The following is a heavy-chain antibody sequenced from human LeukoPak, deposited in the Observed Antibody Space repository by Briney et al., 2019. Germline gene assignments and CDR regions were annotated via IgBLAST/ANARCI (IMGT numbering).Heavy chain of an antibody. D-gene: IGHD2-2*01. CDR1: GFTVSSNY. Sequence: GSLRLSCAASGFTVSSNYMSWVRQAPWKGLEWIGYIYYSGSTNYNPSLKSRVTISVDTSKNQFSLKLSSVTAADTAVYYCARVAVPAAPYYYYYMDVWGKGTTVTVSS. CDR3: ARVAVPAAPYYYYYMDV. CDR2: IYYSGST. V-gene: IGHV4-59*02. J-gene: IGHJ6*03.